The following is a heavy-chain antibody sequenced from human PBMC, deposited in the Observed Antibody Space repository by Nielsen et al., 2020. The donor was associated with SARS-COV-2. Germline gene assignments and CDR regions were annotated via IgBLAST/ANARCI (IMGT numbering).Heavy chain of an antibody. CDR3: ARDRGGGFLEWLLDYGMDV. CDR1: GFTFSSYW. V-gene: IGHV3-7*01. Sequence: GESLKISCAASGFTFSSYWMSWVRQAPGKGLEWVANIKQDESEKYYVDSVKGRFTISRDNAKNSLYLQMNSPRAEDTAVYYCARDRGGGFLEWLLDYGMDVWGQGTTVTVSS. CDR2: IKQDESEK. D-gene: IGHD3-3*01. J-gene: IGHJ6*02.